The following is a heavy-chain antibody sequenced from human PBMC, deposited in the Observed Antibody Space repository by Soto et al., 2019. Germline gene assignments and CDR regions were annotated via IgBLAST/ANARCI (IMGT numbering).Heavy chain of an antibody. CDR1: GCSITSFY. V-gene: IGHV4-59*01. CDR3: ARHMAPGGSGNFDS. CDR2: IYFTGST. Sequence: SETLSLTCDVSGCSITSFYWDWLRQPPGKGLEWIGYIYFTGSTNYNPFLASRVTMSIDSSKRQFSLKLRSVSAADTAVYFCARHMAPGGSGNFDSWGRGTLVTVSS. J-gene: IGHJ4*02. D-gene: IGHD3-10*01.